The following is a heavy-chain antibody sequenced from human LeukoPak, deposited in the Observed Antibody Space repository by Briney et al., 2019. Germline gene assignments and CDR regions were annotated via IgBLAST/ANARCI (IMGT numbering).Heavy chain of an antibody. CDR1: GFTFSNYG. J-gene: IGHJ4*02. CDR2: ISYDGSNK. CDR3: ARDYGGSSPFDY. V-gene: IGHV3-30*03. D-gene: IGHD4-23*01. Sequence: GGSLRLSCAASGFTFSNYGMHWVRQAPGKGLEWVAVISYDGSNKYYADSVKGRFTISRDNSKNTLYLQMNSLRAEDTAVYYCARDYGGSSPFDYWGQGTLVTVSS.